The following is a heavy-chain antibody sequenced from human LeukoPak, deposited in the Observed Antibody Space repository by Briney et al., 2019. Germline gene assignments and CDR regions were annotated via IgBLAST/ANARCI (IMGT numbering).Heavy chain of an antibody. V-gene: IGHV1-18*01. D-gene: IGHD6-19*01. CDR3: ARDQRAVAGPPFDY. J-gene: IGHJ4*02. Sequence: SVTVSRKASGYTFTSYGISWVRQAPGQAREWMGWISAYNGNTNYAQKLQGRVTMTTATSTSTAYMELRSLRSDDTAVYYCARDQRAVAGPPFDYWGQGTLVTVPS. CDR2: ISAYNGNT. CDR1: GYTFTSYG.